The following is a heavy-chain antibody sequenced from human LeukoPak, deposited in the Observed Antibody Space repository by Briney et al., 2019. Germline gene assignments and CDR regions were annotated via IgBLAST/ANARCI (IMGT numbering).Heavy chain of an antibody. J-gene: IGHJ4*02. CDR2: ISGRGGST. V-gene: IGHV3-23*01. Sequence: GGSLRLSCAASGFTFNNYAMSWVRQAPGKGLEWVSAISGRGGSTYYADSVKGRFTISRDNSKNTLYLQINSLRAEDTAVYYCAKDRGQLGISNYYFDYWGQGTLVTVSS. CDR3: AKDRGQLGISNYYFDY. CDR1: GFTFNNYA. D-gene: IGHD7-27*01.